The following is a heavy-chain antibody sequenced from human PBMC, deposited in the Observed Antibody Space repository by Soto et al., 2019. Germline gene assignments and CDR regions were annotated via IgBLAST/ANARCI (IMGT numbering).Heavy chain of an antibody. V-gene: IGHV3-7*01. CDR3: VSANIVGRPG. J-gene: IGHJ3*01. Sequence: EMQLVESGGGSVQPGESLRLSCAASGFSFKTFWMSWVGQAPGKGLEWVANINQDESESHYVDSVMGRFTISRDNAKSSVSLQMNDLRVEDTAVYYCVSANIVGRPGGGQGTMVTVSS. CDR1: GFSFKTFW. D-gene: IGHD6-6*01. CDR2: INQDESES.